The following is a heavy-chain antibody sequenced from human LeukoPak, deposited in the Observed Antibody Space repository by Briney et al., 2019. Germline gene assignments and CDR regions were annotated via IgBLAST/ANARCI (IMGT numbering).Heavy chain of an antibody. D-gene: IGHD3-3*01. V-gene: IGHV3-30*04. Sequence: GGSLRLSCAASGFTFSSYAMPWVRQAPGKGLEWVAVISYDGSNKYYADSVKGRFTISRDNSENTLYLQMNSLRAEDTAVYYCAKEAYYNFWSGYRTSDFDPLDYWGQGTLVTVSS. CDR2: ISYDGSNK. CDR3: AKEAYYNFWSGYRTSDFDPLDY. CDR1: GFTFSSYA. J-gene: IGHJ4*02.